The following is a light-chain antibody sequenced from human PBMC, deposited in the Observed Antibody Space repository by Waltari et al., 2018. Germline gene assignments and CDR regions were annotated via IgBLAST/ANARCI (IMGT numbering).Light chain of an antibody. V-gene: IGKV3-15*01. Sequence: EIVMTQSPATLSVSQGERATLSCRARQSVSSNLAWYPQKPGQAPRLLIYGASTRATGIPARFSGSGSGTEFTLTISSLQSEDFAVYYCQQYNNWPLWTFGQGTKVEIK. CDR3: QQYNNWPLWT. CDR2: GAS. CDR1: QSVSSN. J-gene: IGKJ1*01.